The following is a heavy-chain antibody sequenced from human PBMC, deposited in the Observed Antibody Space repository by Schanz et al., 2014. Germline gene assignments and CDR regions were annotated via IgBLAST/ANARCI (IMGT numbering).Heavy chain of an antibody. CDR1: GYTFSSNA. V-gene: IGHV3-21*01. CDR2: ISSTSTYL. CDR3: AVLGGFGELPLDY. Sequence: VQLLESGGGVVQPGGSLRLSCAASGYTFSSNAMSWVRQAPGKGLEWVSSISSTSTYLYYADSVKGRFTISRDSARNSLYLQMNSLRAEDTAVYYCAVLGGFGELPLDYRGQGTLVTVSS. D-gene: IGHD3-10*01. J-gene: IGHJ4*02.